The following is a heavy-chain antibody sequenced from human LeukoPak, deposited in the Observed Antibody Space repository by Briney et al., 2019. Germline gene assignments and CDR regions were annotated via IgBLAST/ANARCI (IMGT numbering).Heavy chain of an antibody. V-gene: IGHV3-23*01. J-gene: IGHJ5*02. CDR2: ISASGGRT. Sequence: GGSLRLSCAASGFTLRSYAMSWVRQAPGKGLEWVSAISASGGRTFYADSVQGRFTISRDNSKNTLYLQLNSLRAEDTAVYYCAKDGPFDSSGWSEVGWFDPWGQGTLVTVSS. CDR3: AKDGPFDSSGWSEVGWFDP. D-gene: IGHD6-19*01. CDR1: GFTLRSYA.